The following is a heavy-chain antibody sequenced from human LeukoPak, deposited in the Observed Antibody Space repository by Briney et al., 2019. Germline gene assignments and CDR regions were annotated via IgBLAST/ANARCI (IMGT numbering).Heavy chain of an antibody. D-gene: IGHD2-2*01. CDR3: AKDSWGYRSSTSCYDMDV. Sequence: GGSLRLSCAASGFTFSSYGMHWVRQAPGKGLEWVAFIRYDGSNKYYADSVKGRFTISRDNSKNTLYLQMNSLRAEDTAVYYCAKDSWGYRSSTSCYDMDVWGKGTTVTVSS. CDR2: IRYDGSNK. J-gene: IGHJ6*03. V-gene: IGHV3-30*02. CDR1: GFTFSSYG.